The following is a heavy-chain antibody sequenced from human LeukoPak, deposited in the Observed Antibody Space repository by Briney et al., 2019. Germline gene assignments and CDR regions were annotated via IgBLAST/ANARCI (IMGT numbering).Heavy chain of an antibody. CDR1: GGSISSHY. Sequence: PSETLSLTCTVSGGSISSHYWSWIRQPPGKGLEWIGCIYRSGGTYYNPSLKRRVTISVDRPKNQFSLTLSSVTAADTAVYYCARARGGLLTSIWGQGTLVTVSS. J-gene: IGHJ4*02. CDR3: ARARGGLLTSI. CDR2: IYRSGGT. V-gene: IGHV4-59*11. D-gene: IGHD3-16*01.